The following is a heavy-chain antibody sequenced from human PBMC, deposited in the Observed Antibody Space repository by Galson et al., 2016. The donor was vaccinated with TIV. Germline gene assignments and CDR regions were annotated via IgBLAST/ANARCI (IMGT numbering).Heavy chain of an antibody. CDR1: GGTFSNFV. Sequence: QSGAEVKKPGASVKVSCKASGGTFSNFVISWIRQAPGQGLEWKGGLIPMFGTADYAQKFEGKVTITADESTSTAYMELRGLRTDDTAVYYCARGSSPYDFRGDYPPLYFAYWGQGTLVTVSS. J-gene: IGHJ4*02. D-gene: IGHD3-3*01. CDR3: ARGSSPYDFRGDYPPLYFAY. V-gene: IGHV1-69*13. CDR2: LIPMFGTA.